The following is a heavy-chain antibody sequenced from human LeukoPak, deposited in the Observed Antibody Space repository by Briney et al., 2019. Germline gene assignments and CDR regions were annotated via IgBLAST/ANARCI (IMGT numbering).Heavy chain of an antibody. CDR1: GGSISSGGYS. CDR2: IYYSGST. D-gene: IGHD6-13*01. J-gene: IGHJ4*02. V-gene: IGHV4-30-4*07. CDR3: ARGKKIAAHDY. Sequence: PSQTLSLTCAVSGGSISSGGYSWSWIRQPPGKGLEWIGYIYYSGSTYYNPSLKSRVTISVDTSKNQFSLKLSSVTAADTAVYYCARGKKIAAHDYWGQGTLVTVSS.